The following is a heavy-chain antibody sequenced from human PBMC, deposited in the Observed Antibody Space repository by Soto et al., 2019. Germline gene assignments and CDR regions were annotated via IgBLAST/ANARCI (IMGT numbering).Heavy chain of an antibody. J-gene: IGHJ3*01. CDR3: ARDVAHGYTENV. D-gene: IGHD5-18*01. CDR1: GGSVGSGEYY. V-gene: IGHV4-30-4*01. CDR2: IYDSGIT. Sequence: QVQLQESGPGLVKPSQTLSLACTVSGGSVGSGEYYYSWIRQPPGKGLEWIGYIYDSGITNYTPSLKGRVNMSLDRSNNQVSLKLSSVTAADTAVYFCARDVAHGYTENVWGQGTMVTVSS.